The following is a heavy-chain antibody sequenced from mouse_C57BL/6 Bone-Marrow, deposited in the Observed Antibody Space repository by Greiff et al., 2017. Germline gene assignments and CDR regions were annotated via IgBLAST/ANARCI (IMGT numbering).Heavy chain of an antibody. Sequence: QVQLQESGAELVRPGTSVKVSCKASGYAFTNYLIEWVKQRPGQGLEWIGVINPGSGGTNYNEKFKGKATLTADKYSSTAYMQLSSLTSEDSAVYYCGRSRAWFAYWGQGTLVTVSA. CDR3: GRSRAWFAY. CDR2: INPGSGGT. V-gene: IGHV1-54*01. CDR1: GYAFTNYL. J-gene: IGHJ3*01.